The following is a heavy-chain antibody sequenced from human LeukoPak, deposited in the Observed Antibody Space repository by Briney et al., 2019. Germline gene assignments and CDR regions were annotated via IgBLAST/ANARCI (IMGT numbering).Heavy chain of an antibody. V-gene: IGHV4-59*11. D-gene: IGHD6-13*01. CDR2: IYYSGST. J-gene: IGHJ6*03. CDR3: ARERSAGTYYYYYYMDV. Sequence: SETLSLTCTVPGGSISSHYWSWIRQPPRKGLEWIGYIYYSGSTNYNPSLKSRVTISVDTSKNQLSLKLSSVTAADTAVYYCARERSAGTYYYYYYMDVWGKGTTVTVSS. CDR1: GGSISSHY.